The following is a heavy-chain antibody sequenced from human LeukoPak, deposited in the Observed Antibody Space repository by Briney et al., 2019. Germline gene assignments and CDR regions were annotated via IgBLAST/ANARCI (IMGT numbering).Heavy chain of an antibody. J-gene: IGHJ6*04. D-gene: IGHD3-10*02. CDR1: GFTFSSYE. Sequence: AGGSLRLSCAASGFTFSSYEMNWVRQAPGKGLEWASYISSSGSTIYYADSVKGRFTISRDSAKNSLYLQMNSLRAEDTAVYYCAELGITMIGGVWGKGTTVTISS. CDR2: ISSSGSTI. V-gene: IGHV3-48*03. CDR3: AELGITMIGGV.